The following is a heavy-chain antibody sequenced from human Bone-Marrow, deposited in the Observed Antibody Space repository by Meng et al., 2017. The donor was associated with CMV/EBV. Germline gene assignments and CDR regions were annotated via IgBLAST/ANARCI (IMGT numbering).Heavy chain of an antibody. CDR3: ARMKRDGYNYYYGMDV. D-gene: IGHD5-24*01. J-gene: IGHJ6*02. CDR1: GFTFSSYA. Sequence: GESLKISCAASGFTFSSYAMHWVCQAPGKGLEYVSAISSNGGSTYYADSVKGRFTISRDNSKNTLYLQMGSLRAEDMAVYYCARMKRDGYNYYYGMDVWGQGTTVTVSS. V-gene: IGHV3-64*02. CDR2: ISSNGGST.